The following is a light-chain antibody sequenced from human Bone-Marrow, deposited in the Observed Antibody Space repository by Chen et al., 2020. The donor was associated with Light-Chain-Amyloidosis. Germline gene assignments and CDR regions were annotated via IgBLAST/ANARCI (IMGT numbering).Light chain of an antibody. J-gene: IGLJ2*01. V-gene: IGLV4-69*01. CDR2: VKSDGTH. CDR3: QTWGTGAPVV. CDR1: SGHRGYA. Sequence: QLVVTQSPSATASLGASVELTCTLSSGHRGYAIVWHQQQPEKGPRYLMRVKSDGTHTKGDGIPDRFSGSSSGAERHLFISSLQSEDEADYYCQTWGTGAPVVFGGGTKLTVL.